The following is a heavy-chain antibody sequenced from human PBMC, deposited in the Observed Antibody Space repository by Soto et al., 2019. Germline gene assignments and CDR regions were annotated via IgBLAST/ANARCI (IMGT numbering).Heavy chain of an antibody. CDR3: ARTVAVALWFDP. V-gene: IGHV1-18*01. CDR2: ISAYNGNT. J-gene: IGHJ5*02. D-gene: IGHD6-19*01. CDR1: GYTYTSYG. Sequence: ASVKVDCKASGYTYTSYGISWVRQAPGQGLEWMGWISAYNGNTNYAQKLQGRVTMTTDTSTSTAYMELRSLRSDDTAVYYCARTVAVALWFDPWGQGTLVTVSS.